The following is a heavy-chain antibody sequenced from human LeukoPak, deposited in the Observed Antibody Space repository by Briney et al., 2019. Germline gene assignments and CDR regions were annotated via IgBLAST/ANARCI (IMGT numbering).Heavy chain of an antibody. CDR2: IVGSGGAT. Sequence: GGSLRLSCAASGFTFSDYYMNWIRQAPGKGLEWVSGIVGSGGATYYADSVKGRFTISRDNSRNTLYLQMNSLRAEDTAVYYCARVILAVAGTPRRWFDPWGQGTLVTVSS. V-gene: IGHV3-23*01. CDR1: GFTFSDYY. D-gene: IGHD6-19*01. CDR3: ARVILAVAGTPRRWFDP. J-gene: IGHJ5*02.